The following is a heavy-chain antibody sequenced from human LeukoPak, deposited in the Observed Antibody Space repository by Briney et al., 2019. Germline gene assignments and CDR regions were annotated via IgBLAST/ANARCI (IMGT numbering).Heavy chain of an antibody. CDR2: ISRDGGST. CDR3: ARTYQQLVPFYYYYMDV. J-gene: IGHJ6*03. V-gene: IGHV3-64*01. D-gene: IGHD6-13*01. Sequence: GGSLRLSCAASGFSISDYGMHWVRQAPGKGLEYVSVISRDGGSTYYANSVKGRFTISRDNSKNTLYLQMGSLRAEDMAVYYCARTYQQLVPFYYYYMDVWGKGTTVTVSS. CDR1: GFSISDYG.